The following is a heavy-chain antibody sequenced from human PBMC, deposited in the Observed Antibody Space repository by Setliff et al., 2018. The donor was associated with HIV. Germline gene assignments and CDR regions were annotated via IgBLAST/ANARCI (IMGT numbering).Heavy chain of an antibody. D-gene: IGHD3-22*01. Sequence: GGSLRLSCTASGFTFGDYLMSWVRQAPGKGLEWVGIIRSKAYGGTPEYAASLGGRFTISRDDSKSIAYLQMSSLRSEDTAVYYCARGPTRSGAVYDSDGYYLRFFDYWGQGALVTVSS. CDR2: IRSKAYGGTP. V-gene: IGHV3-49*04. CDR3: ARGPTRSGAVYDSDGYYLRFFDY. J-gene: IGHJ4*02. CDR1: GFTFGDYL.